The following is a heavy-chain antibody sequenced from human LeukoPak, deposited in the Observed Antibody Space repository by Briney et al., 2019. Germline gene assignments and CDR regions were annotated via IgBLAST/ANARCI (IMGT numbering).Heavy chain of an antibody. Sequence: PSETVSLTCTVSGGSIRSSSSYWGWIRQPPGKGLEWIGIIYYSGSTYYNPSLKSRVTISVDTSKNQFSLKLSSVTAADTAVYYCARHLGLSDAFDIWGPGTLVTLSS. CDR2: IYYSGST. CDR3: ARHLGLSDAFDI. CDR1: GGSIRSSSSY. D-gene: IGHD3-16*01. V-gene: IGHV4-39*01. J-gene: IGHJ3*02.